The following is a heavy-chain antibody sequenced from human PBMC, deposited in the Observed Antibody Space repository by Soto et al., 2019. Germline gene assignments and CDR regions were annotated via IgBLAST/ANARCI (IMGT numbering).Heavy chain of an antibody. V-gene: IGHV4-4*02. J-gene: IGHJ4*02. CDR2: IYHTGIT. CDR3: ARFGSPSLLLGELAPYYFYY. CDR1: GGSISSDNW. D-gene: IGHD3-16*01. Sequence: QVQLQESGPGLVRPSGTLSLTCAVSGGSISSDNWWGWVRQPPGKGLEWIGEIYHTGITNYNPSLKSRVIMSVDKSKNQFSLRLTSVTAADTAVFYCARFGSPSLLLGELAPYYFYYWGQGILVTFSS.